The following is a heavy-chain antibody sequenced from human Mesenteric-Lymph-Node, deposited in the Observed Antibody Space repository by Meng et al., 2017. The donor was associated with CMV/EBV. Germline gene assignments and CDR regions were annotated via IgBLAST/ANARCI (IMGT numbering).Heavy chain of an antibody. CDR1: EFTYA. Sequence: GESLKISCAASEFTYAMHWVRQAPGKGLEWVAVISYDGSNKYYADSVKGRFTISRDNSKNTLYLQMNSLRAEDTAVYYCARDRYCSGTICSDGFDIWGQGTMVTVSS. D-gene: IGHD2-2*01. CDR3: ARDRYCSGTICSDGFDI. J-gene: IGHJ3*02. V-gene: IGHV3-30*03. CDR2: ISYDGSNK.